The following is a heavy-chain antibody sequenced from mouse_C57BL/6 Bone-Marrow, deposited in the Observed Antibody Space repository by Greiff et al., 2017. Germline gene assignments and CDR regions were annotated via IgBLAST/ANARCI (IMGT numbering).Heavy chain of an antibody. Sequence: VQLQQSGPELVKPGASVKISCKASGYAFSSSWMNWVKQRPGKGLEWIGRIYPGDGDTNYNGKFKGKATLTADKSSSTAYMQLSSLTSEDSAVYFGAKIYDGYLYYFDYWGQGTTLTVSS. CDR3: AKIYDGYLYYFDY. CDR2: IYPGDGDT. J-gene: IGHJ2*01. CDR1: GYAFSSSW. D-gene: IGHD2-3*01. V-gene: IGHV1-82*01.